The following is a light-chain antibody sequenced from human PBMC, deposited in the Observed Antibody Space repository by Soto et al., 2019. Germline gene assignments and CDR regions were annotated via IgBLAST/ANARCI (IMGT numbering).Light chain of an antibody. CDR3: QHRHTCPPDAT. J-gene: IGKJ2*01. CDR2: GAS. CDR1: QSVGSY. V-gene: IGKV3-11*01. Sequence: EIVLTQSPATLSLSPGERVTLSCRASQSVGSYLAWYQQKPGQAPRVLIYGASNRATGIPARFSGSGSGTDFTLTISSLEPEDFAVYFCQHRHTCPPDATFGQGTRLEIK.